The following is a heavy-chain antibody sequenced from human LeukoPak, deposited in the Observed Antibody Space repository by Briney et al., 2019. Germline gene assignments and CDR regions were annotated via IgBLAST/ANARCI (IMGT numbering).Heavy chain of an antibody. CDR1: GFTFSSYW. J-gene: IGHJ4*02. Sequence: GGSLRLFCAASGFTFSSYWMSWVRQAPGKGLEWVAHIKQDGSEKYYVDSIKGRFTIYRDNAKNLVYLQITSLRAEDTAVYSCARGWNYAFRFDYWGQGTLVTVSS. CDR2: IKQDGSEK. V-gene: IGHV3-7*01. CDR3: ARGWNYAFRFDY. D-gene: IGHD1-7*01.